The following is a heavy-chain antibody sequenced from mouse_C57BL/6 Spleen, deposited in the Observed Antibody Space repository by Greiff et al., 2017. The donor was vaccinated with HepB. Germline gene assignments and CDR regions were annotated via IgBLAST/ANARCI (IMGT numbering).Heavy chain of an antibody. J-gene: IGHJ4*01. Sequence: VQLQQSGAELVRPGASVTLSCKASGYTFTDYEMHWVKQTPVHGLEWIGAIDPETGGTAYNQKFKGKAILTADKSSSTAYMELRGLTSEDSAVYYCTEGTGLYAMDYWGQGTSVTVSS. V-gene: IGHV1-15*01. CDR3: TEGTGLYAMDY. CDR1: GYTFTDYE. D-gene: IGHD4-1*01. CDR2: IDPETGGT.